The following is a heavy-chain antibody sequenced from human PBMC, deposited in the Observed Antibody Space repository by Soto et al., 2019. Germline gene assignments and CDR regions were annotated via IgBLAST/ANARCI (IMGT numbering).Heavy chain of an antibody. V-gene: IGHV1-18*01. J-gene: IGHJ5*02. CDR3: AIDGGVQARFAP. Sequence: QVQLVQSGAEVKKPGASVKDSCKASGYTFTSYGITWVRQAPGQGLEWMGWISAYNGNTNYAQKLQGRVTTTTDIAVITAYMEPRSLKSDDTAVYYCAIDGGVQARFAPWGQGTLVTVSS. CDR2: ISAYNGNT. D-gene: IGHD2-8*02. CDR1: GYTFTSYG.